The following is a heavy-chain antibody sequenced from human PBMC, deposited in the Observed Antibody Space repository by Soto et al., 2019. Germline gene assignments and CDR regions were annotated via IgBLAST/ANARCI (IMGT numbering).Heavy chain of an antibody. CDR3: ASDSGSYSYHYYGLDV. Sequence: SVKVSCKASGGTFSSYAISWVRQAPGQGLEWMGGIIPIFGTANYAQKFQGRVTITADKSTSSAYMELSSLRSEDTAVYYCASDSGSYSYHYYGLDVWDQGTTVTVYS. J-gene: IGHJ6*02. CDR1: GGTFSSYA. V-gene: IGHV1-69*06. CDR2: IIPIFGTA. D-gene: IGHD1-26*01.